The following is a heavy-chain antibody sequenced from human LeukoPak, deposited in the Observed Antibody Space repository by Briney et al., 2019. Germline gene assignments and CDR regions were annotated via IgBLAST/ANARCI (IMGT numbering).Heavy chain of an antibody. Sequence: SETLSLTCTVSGASISTYHWSWIRQPPGKGLEWIGYIYYSGSTNYNPSLKSRVTMAGDTSKNHFTLKLTSVTAADTAVYYCARHGRRDGRRSPWSAWGQGTLVSVS. D-gene: IGHD5-24*01. CDR1: GASISTYH. J-gene: IGHJ4*02. CDR2: IYYSGST. V-gene: IGHV4-59*08. CDR3: ARHGRRDGRRSPWSA.